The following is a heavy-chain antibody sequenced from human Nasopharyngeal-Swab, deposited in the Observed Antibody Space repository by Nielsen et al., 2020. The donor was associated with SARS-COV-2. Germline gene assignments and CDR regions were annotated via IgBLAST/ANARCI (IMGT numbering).Heavy chain of an antibody. CDR1: GFTFSSYW. CDR2: IKQSGSGQ. V-gene: IGHV3-7*01. D-gene: IGHD2-2*01. J-gene: IGHJ4*02. CDR3: VRYCSTTSCPRGFDY. Sequence: GESLKISCAASGFTFSSYWMSWVRQAPGKGLEWVAHIKQSGSGQYYVDSVKGRFTISRDNAKNSLSLQMNSLRAEDTAVYYCVRYCSTTSCPRGFDYWGQGTLVTVSS.